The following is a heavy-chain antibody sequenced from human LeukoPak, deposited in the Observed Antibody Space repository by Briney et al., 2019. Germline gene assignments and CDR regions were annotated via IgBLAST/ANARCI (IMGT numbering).Heavy chain of an antibody. J-gene: IGHJ6*02. CDR3: AGSSWDLNGMDV. D-gene: IGHD6-13*01. CDR1: GFTFSDYY. Sequence: GGSLRLSCAASGFTFSDYYMSWIRQAAGKGLEWVSYISSSGSTIYYADTVKGRFTISRDNPQNSLYLQMNGLSAEDTAVYYCAGSSWDLNGMDVWGQGTTVTVSS. CDR2: ISSSGSTI. V-gene: IGHV3-11*01.